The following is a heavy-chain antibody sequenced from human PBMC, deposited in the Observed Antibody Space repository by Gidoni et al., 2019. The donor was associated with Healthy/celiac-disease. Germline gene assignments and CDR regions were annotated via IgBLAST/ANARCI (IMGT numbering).Heavy chain of an antibody. CDR1: GFTVISYA. D-gene: IGHD1-26*01. CDR2: ISGSGGST. Sequence: ELQLLESGGGLVQPGGSMSVSCAASGFTVISYAMSWVRQAPGKGLEWVSVISGSGGSTYYADSVKGRFTISRDNAKNTLYLQMNSLRAEDTAVYYWAKHLTPQWELLSTTFDYWGQGTLVTVSS. V-gene: IGHV3-23*01. CDR3: AKHLTPQWELLSTTFDY. J-gene: IGHJ4*02.